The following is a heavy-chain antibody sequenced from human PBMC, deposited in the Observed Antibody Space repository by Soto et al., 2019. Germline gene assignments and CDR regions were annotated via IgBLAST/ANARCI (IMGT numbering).Heavy chain of an antibody. CDR2: ISSSSSTI. CDR3: ARGRYELLYDSFDY. Sequence: GGSLRLSCAASGFTFSSYSMNWVRQAPGKGLEWVSYISSSSSTIYYADSVKGRFTISRDNAKNSLYLQMNSLRPEDTAVYYCARGRYELLYDSFDYWGQGALVTVSS. D-gene: IGHD3-3*01. J-gene: IGHJ4*02. CDR1: GFTFSSYS. V-gene: IGHV3-48*01.